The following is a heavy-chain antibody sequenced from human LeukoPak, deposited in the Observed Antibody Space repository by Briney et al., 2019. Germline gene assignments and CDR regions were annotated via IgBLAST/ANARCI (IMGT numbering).Heavy chain of an antibody. Sequence: GGSLRLSCAASGFTFSSYSMNWVRQGPGKGLVWVSHISTDARTITYGDFVKGRFTISRDNAKNTLYLQMNSLRAEDTALYYCVRGQATAWGLDYWGQGTLVTVSS. V-gene: IGHV3-74*01. D-gene: IGHD6-13*01. CDR2: ISTDARTI. CDR3: VRGQATAWGLDY. J-gene: IGHJ4*02. CDR1: GFTFSSYS.